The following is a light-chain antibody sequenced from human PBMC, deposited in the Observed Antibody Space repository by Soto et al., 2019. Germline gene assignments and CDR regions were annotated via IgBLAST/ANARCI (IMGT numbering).Light chain of an antibody. CDR3: QQYSKWPHVT. CDR2: GAS. J-gene: IGKJ4*01. Sequence: ETVMTQSPATLPVSPGERATLSCRASQSVGSKVAWYQQKPGQAPSLLIYGASTRASGIPLRFSGSGSGTEFTLTISSLQSADFAVYYCQQYSKWPHVTLGGGTKVDI. V-gene: IGKV3-15*01. CDR1: QSVGSK.